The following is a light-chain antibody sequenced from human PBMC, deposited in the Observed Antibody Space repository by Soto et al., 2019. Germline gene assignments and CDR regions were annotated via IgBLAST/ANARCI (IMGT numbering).Light chain of an antibody. V-gene: IGKV2-24*01. J-gene: IGKJ1*01. CDR2: QVS. CDR1: QSLVHSAGNTY. Sequence: DVVLPQTPLSSPVTLGKPASISCRSSQSLVHSAGNTYLSWLQPRPGQPPRLLIYQVSHRFSGVPDRFSGSGAGTDFTLKISRLEADDFVVYHCVQIAHVPRKFCQGTKVEVK. CDR3: VQIAHVPRK.